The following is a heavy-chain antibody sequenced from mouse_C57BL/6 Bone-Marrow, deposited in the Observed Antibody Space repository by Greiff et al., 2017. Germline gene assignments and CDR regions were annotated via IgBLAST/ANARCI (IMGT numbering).Heavy chain of an antibody. CDR3: ARCALSTVVAHYFDY. D-gene: IGHD1-1*01. Sequence: VQLQQPGPELVKPGASVKVSCKASGYSFTSYYMHWVKQSPDQSLEWIGEINPTTGGTTYNQKFKAKATLTVDKSSSTAYMQLRSLTSEDSAVYYCARCALSTVVAHYFDYWGQGTTLTVSS. CDR1: GYSFTSYY. CDR2: INPTTGGT. J-gene: IGHJ2*01. V-gene: IGHV1-42*01.